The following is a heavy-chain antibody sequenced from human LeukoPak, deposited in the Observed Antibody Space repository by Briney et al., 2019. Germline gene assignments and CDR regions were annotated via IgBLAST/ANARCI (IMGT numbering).Heavy chain of an antibody. J-gene: IGHJ4*02. V-gene: IGHV1-69-2*01. D-gene: IGHD2-2*01. CDR2: VDPEDGET. CDR1: GYTFTDYY. CDR3: ATGASGYCSSTSCPLFDY. Sequence: ATVKISCKASGYTFTDYYMHWVQQAPGKGLEWMGRVDPEDGETIYAEKFKGRVTITADTSTDTAYMELSSLRSEDTAVYYCATGASGYCSSTSCPLFDYWGQGTLVTVSS.